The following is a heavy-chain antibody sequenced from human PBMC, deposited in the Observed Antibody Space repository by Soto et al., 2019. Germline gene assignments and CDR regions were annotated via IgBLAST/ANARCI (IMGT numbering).Heavy chain of an antibody. CDR2: IYYSGST. CDR1: GGSISSYY. V-gene: IGHV4-59*06. CDR3: ARDSLYYYDSSEGWFDP. Sequence: SETLSLTCTVSGGSISSYYWSWIRQPPGKGLEWTGYIYYSGSTYYNPSLKSRVTISVDTSKNQFSLKLSSVTAADTAVYYCARDSLYYYDSSEGWFDPWGQGTLVTVSS. D-gene: IGHD3-22*01. J-gene: IGHJ5*02.